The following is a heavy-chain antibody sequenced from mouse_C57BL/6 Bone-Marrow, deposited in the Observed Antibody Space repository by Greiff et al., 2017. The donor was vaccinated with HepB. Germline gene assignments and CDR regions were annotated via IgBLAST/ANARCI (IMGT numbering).Heavy chain of an antibody. J-gene: IGHJ2*01. CDR1: GFTFSSYG. CDR2: ISSGGSYT. Sequence: EVQRVESGGDLVKPGGSLKLSCAASGFTFSSYGMSWVRQTPDKRLEWVATISSGGSYTYYPDSVKGRFTISRDNAKNTLYLQMSSLKSEDTAMYYCARPYYYGSSLHYFDYWGQGTTLTVSS. CDR3: ARPYYYGSSLHYFDY. D-gene: IGHD1-1*01. V-gene: IGHV5-6*01.